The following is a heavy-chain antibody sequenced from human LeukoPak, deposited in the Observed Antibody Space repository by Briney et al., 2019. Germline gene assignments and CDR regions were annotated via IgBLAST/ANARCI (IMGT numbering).Heavy chain of an antibody. CDR2: INNDGSSA. V-gene: IGHV3-74*03. CDR1: GFTFNNYW. CDR3: ATGSPFDY. J-gene: IGHJ4*02. D-gene: IGHD3-9*01. Sequence: GGSLSLSCAASGFTFNNYWIHWVRQVPGQGLVWVSRINNDGSSATYVDSVKGRFTISRDNAKNTLFLQMNSLRAEGTAVYYCATGSPFDYWGQGTLVTVSS.